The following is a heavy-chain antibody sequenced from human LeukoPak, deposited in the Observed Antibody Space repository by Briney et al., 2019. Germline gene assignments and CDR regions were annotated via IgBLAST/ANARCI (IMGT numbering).Heavy chain of an antibody. CDR3: ANRHSRSEKWFDP. D-gene: IGHD6-6*01. V-gene: IGHV4-39*01. CDR2: IYYSWST. Sequence: SETLSLTCTVPGGSISSSSDYGGWSRQPPGKGREWIGSIYYSWSTYYNPSRKSRATISVDTSKTQFSLKMRSVTAADTPVYSCANRHSRSEKWFDPWGPGTLVTVSS. CDR1: GGSISSSSDY. J-gene: IGHJ5*02.